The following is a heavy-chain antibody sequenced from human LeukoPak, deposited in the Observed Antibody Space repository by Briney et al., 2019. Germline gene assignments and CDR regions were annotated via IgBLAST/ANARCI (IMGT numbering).Heavy chain of an antibody. V-gene: IGHV4-34*01. CDR2: INHSGST. Sequence: SETLSLTCAVYGGSFSGYYWSWIRQPPGKGLEWIGEINHSGSTNYNPSLKSRVTISVDTSKNQFSLKLSPVTAADTAVYYCARGVPSAYYDSSGYYYSDAFDIWGQGTMVTVSS. CDR3: ARGVPSAYYDSSGYYYSDAFDI. J-gene: IGHJ3*02. D-gene: IGHD3-22*01. CDR1: GGSFSGYY.